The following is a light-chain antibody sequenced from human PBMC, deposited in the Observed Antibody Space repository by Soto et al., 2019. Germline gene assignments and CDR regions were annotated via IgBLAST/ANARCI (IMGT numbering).Light chain of an antibody. CDR3: QQSGSSPGT. CDR2: GAS. Sequence: EIVLTQSPGTLSLSPGERATLSCRASQSVSSSYLAWYQQKPGQAPRLLIYGASSRATGIPDRFSGSGSGRDFTLTISRLEPEDFAVYYCQQSGSSPGTFGQGTKLEIK. J-gene: IGKJ2*01. CDR1: QSVSSSY. V-gene: IGKV3-20*01.